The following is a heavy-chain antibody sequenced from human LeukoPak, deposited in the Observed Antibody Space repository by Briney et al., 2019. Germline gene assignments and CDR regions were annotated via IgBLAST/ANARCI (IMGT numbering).Heavy chain of an antibody. CDR1: GFTFDDYA. D-gene: IGHD1-14*01. J-gene: IGHJ4*02. V-gene: IGHV3-9*01. Sequence: PGGSLRLSCAASGFTFDDYALHWVRQAPGKGLEWVSGISWNSGSIGYADSVKGRFTISRDNSKNTLYLQMNSLRAEDTAVYYCAKDLYGSSSHYKGYYFDYWGQGTLVTVSS. CDR3: AKDLYGSSSHYKGYYFDY. CDR2: ISWNSGSI.